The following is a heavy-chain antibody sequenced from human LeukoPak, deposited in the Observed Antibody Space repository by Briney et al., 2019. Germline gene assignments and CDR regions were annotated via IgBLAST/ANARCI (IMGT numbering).Heavy chain of an antibody. Sequence: ASVKVSCKASGYTFTSYGISWARQAPGQGLEWMGWISAYNGNTNYAQKLQGRVTMTTDTSTSTAYMELRSLRSDDTAVYYCARDMIDVLRFLEWSLDAFDIWGQGTMVTVSS. CDR3: ARDMIDVLRFLEWSLDAFDI. V-gene: IGHV1-18*01. J-gene: IGHJ3*02. CDR2: ISAYNGNT. CDR1: GYTFTSYG. D-gene: IGHD3-3*01.